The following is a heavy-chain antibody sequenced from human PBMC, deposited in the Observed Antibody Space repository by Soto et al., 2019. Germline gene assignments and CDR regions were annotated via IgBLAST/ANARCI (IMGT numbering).Heavy chain of an antibody. D-gene: IGHD2-15*01. J-gene: IGHJ4*02. CDR1: GFTFSNFV. CDR3: ATDGAD. Sequence: QVQLVESGGGVVQPGRSLRLSCAASGFTFSNFVMHWVRQAPGKGLEWVAVISYDGSNKYYADSVKGRFTISRDNSKNTLYLQMNSLTAEDTAVYYCATDGADWGQGTLVTVSS. CDR2: ISYDGSNK. V-gene: IGHV3-30*03.